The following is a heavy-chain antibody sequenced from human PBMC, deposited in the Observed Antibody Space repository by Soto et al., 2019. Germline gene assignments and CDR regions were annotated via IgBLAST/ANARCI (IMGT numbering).Heavy chain of an antibody. CDR1: GGSIISSNHY. D-gene: IGHD3-9*01. CDR2: MYHSGNT. J-gene: IGHJ4*02. Sequence: SETLSLTCTVSGGSIISSNHYWAWIRQPPGEGLEWIGSMYHSGNTYYNPSLNSRVTISVDTSKNQFSLKLSSVTAADTALYFCASHYFDSGTSHYTGVFYFDFWGQGALVTVSS. V-gene: IGHV4-39*01. CDR3: ASHYFDSGTSHYTGVFYFDF.